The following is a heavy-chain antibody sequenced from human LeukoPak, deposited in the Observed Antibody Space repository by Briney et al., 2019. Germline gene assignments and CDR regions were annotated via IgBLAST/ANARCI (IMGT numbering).Heavy chain of an antibody. CDR2: ISWNSGSI. CDR1: GFTFDDYA. CDR3: ARDGYSYGPYGMNV. Sequence: PGRSLRLSCAASGFTFDDYAMHWVRQAPGKGLEWVSGISWNSGSIGYADSVKGRFTISRDNSKNTLYLQMNSLRAEDTAIYYCARDGYSYGPYGMNVWGQGTTVTVSS. J-gene: IGHJ6*02. D-gene: IGHD5-18*01. V-gene: IGHV3-9*01.